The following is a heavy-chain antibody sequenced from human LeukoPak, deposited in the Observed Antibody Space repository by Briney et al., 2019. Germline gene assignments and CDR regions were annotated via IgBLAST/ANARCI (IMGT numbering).Heavy chain of an antibody. CDR3: AHPGSGYKGYYFEY. CDR2: IYWDDDK. CDR1: GFSLSTSGVG. Sequence: ESGPTLVIPTQTLTLTCTFSGFSLSTSGVGVAWIRQSPGKALEWLALIYWDDDKRYSPSLKSRLTITKDTSKNQVVLTMTNMDPVDTATYYCAHPGSGYKGYYFEYWGQGTLVTVSS. J-gene: IGHJ4*02. V-gene: IGHV2-5*02. D-gene: IGHD5-12*01.